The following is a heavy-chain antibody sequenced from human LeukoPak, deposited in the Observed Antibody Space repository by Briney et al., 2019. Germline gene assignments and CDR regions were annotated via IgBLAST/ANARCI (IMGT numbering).Heavy chain of an antibody. D-gene: IGHD3-10*01. CDR2: IYYSGST. J-gene: IGHJ4*02. CDR1: GGPISSYY. CDR3: ARAIGGYYFDY. V-gene: IGHV4-59*01. Sequence: SETLSLTCTVSGGPISSYYWSWIRQPPGKGLEWIGYIYYSGSTNYNPSLKSRVTISVDTSKNQFSLKLNSVTAADTAVYYCARAIGGYYFDYWGQGTLVTVSS.